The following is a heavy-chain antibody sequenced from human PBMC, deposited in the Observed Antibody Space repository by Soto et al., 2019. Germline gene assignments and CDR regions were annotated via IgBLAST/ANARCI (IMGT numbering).Heavy chain of an antibody. V-gene: IGHV4-59*08. CDR1: GGSISSYY. CDR2: IYYSGST. CDR3: ARHPKYSSSWYGFGAFDI. D-gene: IGHD6-13*01. J-gene: IGHJ3*02. Sequence: TLSLTCTVSGGSISSYYWSWIRQPPGKGLEWIGYIYYSGSTNYNPSLKSRVTISVDTSKNQFSLKLSSVTAADAAVYYCARHPKYSSSWYGFGAFDIWGQGTMVTVS.